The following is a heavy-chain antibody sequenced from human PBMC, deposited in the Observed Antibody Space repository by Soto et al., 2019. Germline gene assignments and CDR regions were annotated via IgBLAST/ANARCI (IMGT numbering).Heavy chain of an antibody. CDR2: IYSGAGT. CDR3: ASKGSGSSTSSDY. D-gene: IGHD2-2*01. Sequence: VQLVESGGGLVQPGGSLRLSCAASGFNVSSTSMSWVRQAPGKGLEWVSVIYSGAGTHYAGSVKGRFTISRDTSKNPMLLQMNSRRVLEAAVYYCASKGSGSSTSSDYGWQGTRVTVSS. J-gene: IGHJ4*02. CDR1: GFNVSSTS. V-gene: IGHV3-66*01.